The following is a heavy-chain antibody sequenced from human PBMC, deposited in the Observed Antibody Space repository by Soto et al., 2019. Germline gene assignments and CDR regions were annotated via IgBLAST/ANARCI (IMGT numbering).Heavy chain of an antibody. CDR3: ARDRRDSSGPRGYFQH. D-gene: IGHD3-22*01. V-gene: IGHV1-46*03. J-gene: IGHJ1*01. CDR2: INPSGGST. Sequence: QVQLVQSGAEVKKPGASVKVSCKASGYTFTSYYMHWVRQAPGQGLEWMGIINPSGGSTSYAQKFQGRLTMTRDTSTSTVYMELSSLRSEDTAVYYCARDRRDSSGPRGYFQHWGQGTLVTVSS. CDR1: GYTFTSYY.